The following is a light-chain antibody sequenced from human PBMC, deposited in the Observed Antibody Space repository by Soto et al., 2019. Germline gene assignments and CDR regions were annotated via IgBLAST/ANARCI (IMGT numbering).Light chain of an antibody. CDR2: AAS. V-gene: IGKV1-16*01. Sequence: DLQMTQSPSSLSASVGDRVTITCRASQGIKNYLAWFQQKPGKAPQSLIYAASNLQSGVPSRFSGSGSGTDFTLTISSLQPEDFATYHCQQYNSYPLTFGGGTKVEIK. CDR1: QGIKNY. CDR3: QQYNSYPLT. J-gene: IGKJ4*01.